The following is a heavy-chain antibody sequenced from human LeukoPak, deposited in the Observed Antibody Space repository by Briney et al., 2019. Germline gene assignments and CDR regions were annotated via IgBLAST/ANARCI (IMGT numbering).Heavy chain of an antibody. Sequence: GGSLRLSCAASGFTFSSYGMHWVRQAPGKGLEWVAVIWYDGSNKYYADSVKGRFTISRDNSKNTLYLQMNSLRAEDTAVYYCARVGYCSGGSCYGIDYWGQGTLVTVSS. CDR2: IWYDGSNK. CDR3: ARVGYCSGGSCYGIDY. J-gene: IGHJ4*02. CDR1: GFTFSSYG. V-gene: IGHV3-33*01. D-gene: IGHD2-15*01.